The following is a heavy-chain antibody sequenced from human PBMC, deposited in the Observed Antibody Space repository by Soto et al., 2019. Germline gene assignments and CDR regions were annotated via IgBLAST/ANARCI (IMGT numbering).Heavy chain of an antibody. V-gene: IGHV3-30-3*01. CDR3: ARGTTTSAFSARDV. J-gene: IGHJ6*02. CDR2: ISYDGDNK. D-gene: IGHD1-1*01. Sequence: QVQLVESGGGVVQPGRSLRLSCAASGFTFSYHALNWVRQAPGKGLEWVAVISYDGDNKYIAESVKGRFTISRDNSKNTVSLQINSLRAEDTAMYFCARGTTTSAFSARDVWGQGTTVTVSS. CDR1: GFTFSYHA.